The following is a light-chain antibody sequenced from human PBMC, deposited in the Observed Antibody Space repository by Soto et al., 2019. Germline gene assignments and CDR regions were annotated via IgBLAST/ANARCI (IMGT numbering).Light chain of an antibody. Sequence: QSALTQPASVSGSPGQSITISCTGTSSDVGGYNYVSWYQQHPGKAPKFMIYDVSNRPSGVSNRFSGSKSGNTASLTISGLQPEDEADYYCSSYTTSNTRQLVFGTGTKLTVL. CDR2: DVS. CDR1: SSDVGGYNY. J-gene: IGLJ1*01. V-gene: IGLV2-14*01. CDR3: SSYTTSNTRQLV.